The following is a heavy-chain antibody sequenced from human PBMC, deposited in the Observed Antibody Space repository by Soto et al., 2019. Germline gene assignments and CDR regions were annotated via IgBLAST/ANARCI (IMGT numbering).Heavy chain of an antibody. D-gene: IGHD6-13*01. J-gene: IGHJ4*02. CDR2: IYYSGST. CDR1: GGSISSYY. CDR3: ARGGRYSSSWPDY. Sequence: SETLSLTCTVSGGSISSYYWSWIRQPPGKGLEWIGYIYYSGSTNYNPSLKSRVTISVDTSKNQFSLKLSSVTAADTAMYFCARGGRYSSSWPDYWGQGTLVTVSS. V-gene: IGHV4-59*01.